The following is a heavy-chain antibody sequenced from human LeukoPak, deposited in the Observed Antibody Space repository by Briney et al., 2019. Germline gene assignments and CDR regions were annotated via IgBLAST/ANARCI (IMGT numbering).Heavy chain of an antibody. D-gene: IGHD5-12*01. V-gene: IGHV1-24*01. J-gene: IGHJ4*02. CDR3: ATDSFRSVATPYYFDY. CDR2: FDPEDGET. CDR1: GYTFTSYY. Sequence: ASVKVSCKASGYTFTSYYMHWVRQAPGKGLEWMGGFDPEDGETIYAQKFQGRVTMTEDTSTDTAYMELSSLRSEDTAVYYCATDSFRSVATPYYFDYWGQGTLVTVSS.